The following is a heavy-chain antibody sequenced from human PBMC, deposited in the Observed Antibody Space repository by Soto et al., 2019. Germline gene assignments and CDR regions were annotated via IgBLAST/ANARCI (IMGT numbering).Heavy chain of an antibody. CDR3: ARSQLELTYYYYGMDV. Sequence: GGSLRLSCAASGFTFSSYAMHWVRQAPGKGLEWVAVISYDGSNKYYADSVKGRFTISRDNSKNTLYLQMNSLRAEDTAVYYCARSQLELTYYYYGMDVWGQGTTVTVSS. CDR1: GFTFSSYA. CDR2: ISYDGSNK. D-gene: IGHD1-7*01. J-gene: IGHJ6*02. V-gene: IGHV3-30-3*01.